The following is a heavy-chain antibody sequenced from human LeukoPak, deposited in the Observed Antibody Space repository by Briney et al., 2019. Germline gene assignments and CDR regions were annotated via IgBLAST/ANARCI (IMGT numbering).Heavy chain of an antibody. CDR1: GFTFSSYS. V-gene: IGHV3-48*04. D-gene: IGHD3-9*01. CDR3: TREVRSVQKDGTISPY. J-gene: IGHJ4*02. Sequence: GGSLRLSCAASGFTFSSYSMNWVRQAPGKGLEWGSYISSSSSTIYYADSVKGRFTISRDNAKNSLYLQMNSLRAEDTAVYYCTREVRSVQKDGTISPYWGQGTLVTVSS. CDR2: ISSSSSTI.